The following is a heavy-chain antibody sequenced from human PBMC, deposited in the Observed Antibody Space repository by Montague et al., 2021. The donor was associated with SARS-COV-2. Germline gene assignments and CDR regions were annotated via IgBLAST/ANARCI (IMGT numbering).Heavy chain of an antibody. V-gene: IGHV4-39*01. J-gene: IGHJ4*02. CDR3: ARQRLDITIFGVVTGSVFDY. CDR1: GGSISSSSYY. CDR2: IYYSGST. Sequence: SETLSLTCTVSGGSISSSSYYWGWIRQPPGKGLEWIGSIYYSGSTYYNPSLKSRVTISVDTSKNQFSLKLSSVTAADTAVYYCARQRLDITIFGVVTGSVFDYWGQGTLVTVSS. D-gene: IGHD3-3*01.